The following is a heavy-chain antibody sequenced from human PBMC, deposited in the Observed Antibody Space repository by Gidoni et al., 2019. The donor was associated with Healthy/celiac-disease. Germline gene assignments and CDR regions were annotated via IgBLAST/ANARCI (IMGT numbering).Heavy chain of an antibody. CDR1: GYSFTSYW. CDR2: IDPSASYT. J-gene: IGHJ5*02. D-gene: IGHD3-10*01. CDR3: ARGARLGGSGSYSWFDP. V-gene: IGHV5-10-1*01. Sequence: EVQPVQSGAEVKKPGESLRISCKGSGYSFTSYWISWVRQMPGKGLEWMGRIDPSASYTNYSPSFQGKVTISADKSISTAYLQWSSLKASDTAMYYCARGARLGGSGSYSWFDPWGQGTLVTVSS.